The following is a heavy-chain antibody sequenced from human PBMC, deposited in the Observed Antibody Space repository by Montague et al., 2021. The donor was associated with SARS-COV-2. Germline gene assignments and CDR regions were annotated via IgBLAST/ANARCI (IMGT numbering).Heavy chain of an antibody. CDR3: ARQPLGYDFVYYYYGMDV. CDR2: TYYRSKWYN. J-gene: IGHJ6*02. Sequence: CAISGDSVASNRAAWDWIRQSPSRRLEWLGRTYYRSKWYNDYAVSVKSRITINPDTSKNQFSLQLNSVTPEDTAVYYCARQPLGYDFVYYYYGMDVWGQGTTVTVSS. V-gene: IGHV6-1*01. D-gene: IGHD5-12*01. CDR1: GDSVASNRAA.